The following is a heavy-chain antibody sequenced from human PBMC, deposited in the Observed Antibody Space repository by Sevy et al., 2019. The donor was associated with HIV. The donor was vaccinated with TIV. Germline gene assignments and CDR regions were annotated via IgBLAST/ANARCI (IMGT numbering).Heavy chain of an antibody. CDR3: AKEDTHRRRDF. V-gene: IGHV3-23*01. Sequence: GGSLRLSCAASAVTFSNYAMSWVRQAPGKGLEWVSSIGTSGSTTNYAGPVRGRFTISRDNSRNTLYLQMNTLRVEDTAVYYCAKEDTHRRRDFWGQGTLVTVSS. CDR1: AVTFSNYA. J-gene: IGHJ4*02. CDR2: IGTSGSTT.